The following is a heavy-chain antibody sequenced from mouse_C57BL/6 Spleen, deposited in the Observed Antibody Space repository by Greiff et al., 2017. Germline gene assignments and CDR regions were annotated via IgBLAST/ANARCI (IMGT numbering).Heavy chain of an antibody. Sequence: VQLQQSGPGLVKPSQSLSLTCSVTGYSITSGYYWNWIRQFPGNKLEWMGYISYDGSNNYNPSLKNRISITRDTSKNQFFLKLNSVTTEDTATYYCASYYGSSYLYFDVWGTGTTVTVSS. J-gene: IGHJ1*03. V-gene: IGHV3-6*01. CDR1: GYSITSGYY. D-gene: IGHD1-1*01. CDR3: ASYYGSSYLYFDV. CDR2: ISYDGSN.